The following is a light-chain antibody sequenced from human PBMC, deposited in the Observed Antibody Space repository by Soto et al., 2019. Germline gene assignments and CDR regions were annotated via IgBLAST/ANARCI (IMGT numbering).Light chain of an antibody. V-gene: IGKV1-5*03. Sequence: DIQMTQSPSTLSASVGDRVTITCRASQSISNWLAWYQQKPGKAPTLLIYWASNLEGGVPSRFSGSGSGTEFPLTISRLQPDDFATYYCQQYDSYSRAFGQGTKVEIK. CDR2: WAS. CDR1: QSISNW. J-gene: IGKJ1*01. CDR3: QQYDSYSRA.